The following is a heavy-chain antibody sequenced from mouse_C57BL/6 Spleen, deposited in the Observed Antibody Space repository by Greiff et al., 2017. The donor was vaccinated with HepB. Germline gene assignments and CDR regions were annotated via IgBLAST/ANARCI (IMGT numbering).Heavy chain of an antibody. V-gene: IGHV5-9-1*02. D-gene: IGHD2-3*01. CDR1: GFTFSSYA. J-gene: IGHJ4*01. CDR3: TREWLLRVVYAMDY. Sequence: EVKLMESGEGLVKPGGSLKLSCAASGFTFSSYAMSWVRQTPEKRLEWVAYISSGGDYIYYADTVKGRFTISRDNARNTLYLQMSSLKSEDTAMYYCTREWLLRVVYAMDYWGQGTSVTVSS. CDR2: ISSGGDYI.